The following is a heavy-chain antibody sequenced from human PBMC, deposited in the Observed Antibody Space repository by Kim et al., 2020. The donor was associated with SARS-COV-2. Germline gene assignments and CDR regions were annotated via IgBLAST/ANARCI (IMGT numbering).Heavy chain of an antibody. CDR2: ISAYNGNT. CDR3: AREMSSRITIFAVVISPTPAFDY. Sequence: ASVKVSCKASGYTFTSYGISWVRQAPGQGLEWMGWISAYNGNTNYAQKLQGRVTMTTDTSTSTAYMELRSLRSDDTAVYYCAREMSSRITIFAVVISPTPAFDYWGQGTLVTVSS. V-gene: IGHV1-18*01. J-gene: IGHJ4*02. CDR1: GYTFTSYG. D-gene: IGHD3-3*01.